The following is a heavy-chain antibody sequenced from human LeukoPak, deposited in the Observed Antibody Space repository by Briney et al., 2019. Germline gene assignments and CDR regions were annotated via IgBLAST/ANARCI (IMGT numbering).Heavy chain of an antibody. D-gene: IGHD3-3*01. J-gene: IGHJ4*02. CDR2: ISYDGSNK. CDR3: AKGAYDFWSGYLYY. Sequence: GESLRLSCAASGFTFSSYGMHWVRQAPGKGLEWVAVISYDGSNKYYADSVKGRFTISRDNSKNTLYLQMNSLRAEDTAVYYCAKGAYDFWSGYLYYWGQGTLVTVSS. V-gene: IGHV3-30*18. CDR1: GFTFSSYG.